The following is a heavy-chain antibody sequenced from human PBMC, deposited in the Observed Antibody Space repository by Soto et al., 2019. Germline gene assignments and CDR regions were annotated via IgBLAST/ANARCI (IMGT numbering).Heavy chain of an antibody. V-gene: IGHV3-73*02. J-gene: IGHJ4*02. CDR3: ARQGEGEKSPVDY. CDR1: GFTFSDSA. Sequence: EVQLVESGGGLVQPGGSLKLSCAASGFTFSDSAMHWVRQASGKGLEWVGRIRSKANTYATAYAASVKGRFTISRDDSKNTAYRHMNSLKTEDTAVYYRARQGEGEKSPVDYWGQGTLVTVSS. CDR2: IRSKANTYAT.